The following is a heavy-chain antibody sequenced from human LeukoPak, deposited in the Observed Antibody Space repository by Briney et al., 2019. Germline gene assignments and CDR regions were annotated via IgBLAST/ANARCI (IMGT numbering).Heavy chain of an antibody. CDR3: VFGISAAA. J-gene: IGHJ5*02. CDR1: GFTFSSYN. Sequence: HPGGSLRLSCLASGFTFSSYNMQWVPQAPGKGLEYVSAINSNGGSTYYADSVKGRFTISRDNSKNTLYLQMSSLRAEDTAMYYCVFGISAAAWGQGTLVTVSS. D-gene: IGHD6-13*01. CDR2: INSNGGST. V-gene: IGHV3-64D*06.